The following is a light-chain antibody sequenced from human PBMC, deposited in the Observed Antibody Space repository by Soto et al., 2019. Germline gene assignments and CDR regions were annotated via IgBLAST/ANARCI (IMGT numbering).Light chain of an antibody. CDR1: QDISSN. J-gene: IGKJ4*01. V-gene: IGKV3-15*01. Sequence: VMTQSPATLSVSPGERATLSCRASQDISSNLAWYQQKLGQAPRLFIFRASSRATGVPARFSGSGSGTEFNMTISSLQSEDLAVYYCQQYNNWPRATFGGGTKVEIK. CDR3: QQYNNWPRAT. CDR2: RAS.